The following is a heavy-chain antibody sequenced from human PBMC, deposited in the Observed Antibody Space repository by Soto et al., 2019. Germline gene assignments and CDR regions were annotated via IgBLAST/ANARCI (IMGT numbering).Heavy chain of an antibody. D-gene: IGHD2-8*02. J-gene: IGHJ3*02. Sequence: SETLSLTCAVSGGSISSGGYSWSWIRQPPGKGLEWIGYIYHSGSTYYNPSLKSRVTISVDRSKNQFSLKLSSVTAGDTAVYYCAKATATGGGAFDICGQGTMVTVSS. CDR2: IYHSGST. CDR3: AKATATGGGAFDI. V-gene: IGHV4-30-2*01. CDR1: GGSISSGGYS.